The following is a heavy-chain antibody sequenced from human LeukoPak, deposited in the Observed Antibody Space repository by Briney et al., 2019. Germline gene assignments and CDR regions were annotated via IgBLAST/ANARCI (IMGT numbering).Heavy chain of an antibody. D-gene: IGHD6-13*01. CDR3: ARGVAAVGFDY. Sequence: GGSLRLSCAASGFTFSSYTMHWVRQAPGKGLEWVAVISYDGNNKYYADSVKGRFTISRDNSKNTLSLQMDSLRAEDTSVYYCARGVAAVGFDYWGQGTLVTVSS. CDR2: ISYDGNNK. J-gene: IGHJ4*02. CDR1: GFTFSSYT. V-gene: IGHV3-30*04.